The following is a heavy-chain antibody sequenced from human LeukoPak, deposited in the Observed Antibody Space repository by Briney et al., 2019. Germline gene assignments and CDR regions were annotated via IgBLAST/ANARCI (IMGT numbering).Heavy chain of an antibody. Sequence: SVKVSCKASGGTFISYAISWVRQAPGQGLEWMGGLITIFGTANYAQKFQGRVTITTDESTSTAYMELSSLRSEDTAVYYCARGRTTSNYGGIFDYGGQGTLVTVSS. CDR2: LITIFGTA. CDR1: GGTFISYA. D-gene: IGHD4-11*01. V-gene: IGHV1-69*05. CDR3: ARGRTTSNYGGIFDY. J-gene: IGHJ4*02.